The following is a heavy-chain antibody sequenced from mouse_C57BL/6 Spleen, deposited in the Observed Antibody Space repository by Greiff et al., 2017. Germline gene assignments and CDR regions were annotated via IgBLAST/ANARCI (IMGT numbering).Heavy chain of an antibody. CDR3: TRSGSSGPADYFDY. CDR1: GYTFTSYW. Sequence: VQLQQSGAELVKPGASVKMSCKASGYTFTSYWITWVKQRPGQGLEWIGDIYPGSGSTNYNEKFKSKATLTVDKSSSTAYMELRSLTSEDSAVYYCTRSGSSGPADYFDYWGQGTTLTVSS. V-gene: IGHV1-55*01. D-gene: IGHD3-2*02. CDR2: IYPGSGST. J-gene: IGHJ2*01.